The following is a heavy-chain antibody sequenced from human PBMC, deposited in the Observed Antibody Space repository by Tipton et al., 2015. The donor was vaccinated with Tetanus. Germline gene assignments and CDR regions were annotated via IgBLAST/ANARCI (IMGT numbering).Heavy chain of an antibody. CDR3: AKFTVVVKNPLGWFDP. V-gene: IGHV3-23*01. Sequence: CAASGFTFSSYAMSWVRQAPGKGLEWVSAISGSGGSTYYADSVKGRFTISRDNSKNTLYLQMNSLRAEDTAVYYCAKFTVVVKNPLGWFDPWGQGTLVTVSS. J-gene: IGHJ5*02. CDR1: GFTFSSYA. CDR2: ISGSGGST. D-gene: IGHD3-22*01.